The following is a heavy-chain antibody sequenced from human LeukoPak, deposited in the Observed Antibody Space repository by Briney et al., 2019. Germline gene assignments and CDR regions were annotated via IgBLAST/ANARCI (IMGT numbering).Heavy chain of an antibody. D-gene: IGHD1-26*01. Sequence: GGSLRLSCAASGFTFSTYSMNWVRQAPGKGLEWVSYISSSSGTIYYADSVKGRFTISRDNAKNSLYLQMNSLRAEDTAVYYCARSQGIVGATGLDYWGQGTLVTVSS. CDR3: ARSQGIVGATGLDY. J-gene: IGHJ4*02. CDR2: ISSSSGTI. V-gene: IGHV3-48*01. CDR1: GFTFSTYS.